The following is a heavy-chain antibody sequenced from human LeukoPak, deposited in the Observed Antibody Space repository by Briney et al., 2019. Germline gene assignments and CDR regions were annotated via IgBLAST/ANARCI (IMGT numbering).Heavy chain of an antibody. CDR1: GDSISSANYY. CDR3: ATLKRGLRLNWFDP. Sequence: SQTLSLTCTVSGDSISSANYYWSWIRQHPGKGLEWIGYIYYSGSTYHSPSLKNRITISLDTSKNQFSLKLSSVTAADTAVYYCATLKRGLRLNWFDPWGQGTLVTVSS. J-gene: IGHJ5*02. CDR2: IYYSGST. V-gene: IGHV4-31*03. D-gene: IGHD4-17*01.